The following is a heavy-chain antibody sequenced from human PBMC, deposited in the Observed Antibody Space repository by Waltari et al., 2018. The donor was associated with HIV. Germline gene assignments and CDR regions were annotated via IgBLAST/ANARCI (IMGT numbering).Heavy chain of an antibody. CDR1: GGPISSGRYY. CDR2: IYTSGST. D-gene: IGHD5-18*01. V-gene: IGHV4-61*02. CDR3: ARGDTAMSVDY. Sequence: QVQLQESGPGLVKPSQTLSLTCTASGGPISSGRYYWSWIRQPAGKALEWIGRIYTSGSTNYNPSLKSRVTISVDTSKNQFSLKLSSVTAADTAVYYCARGDTAMSVDYWGQGTLVTVSS. J-gene: IGHJ4*02.